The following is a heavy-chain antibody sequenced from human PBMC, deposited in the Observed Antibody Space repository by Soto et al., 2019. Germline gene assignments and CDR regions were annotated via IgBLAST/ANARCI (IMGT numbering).Heavy chain of an antibody. Sequence: TLSLTCTVSGGSISSGDYYWSWIRQPPGKGLEWIGYIYYSGSTYYNPSLKSRVTISVDTSKNQFSLKLSSVTAADTAVYYCAREGGIVGATTVDYWGQGTLVTVSS. CDR2: IYYSGST. V-gene: IGHV4-30-4*01. D-gene: IGHD1-26*01. CDR3: AREGGIVGATTVDY. J-gene: IGHJ4*02. CDR1: GGSISSGDYY.